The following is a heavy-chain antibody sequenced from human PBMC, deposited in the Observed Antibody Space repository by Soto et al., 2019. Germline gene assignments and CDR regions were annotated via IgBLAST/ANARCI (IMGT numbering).Heavy chain of an antibody. D-gene: IGHD5-12*01. Sequence: QVQLQESGPGLVKPSQTLSLTCSVSGGSIRSGSYYWSWIRQHPGRGLAWIGYIYYSGSTFYNPSLKSRVTISVDTSKNQFSLKLSSVTAADTAVYYCARDGTPNSGYEGAVDYWGQGTLVTVSS. J-gene: IGHJ4*02. CDR1: GGSIRSGSYY. CDR3: ARDGTPNSGYEGAVDY. V-gene: IGHV4-31*03. CDR2: IYYSGST.